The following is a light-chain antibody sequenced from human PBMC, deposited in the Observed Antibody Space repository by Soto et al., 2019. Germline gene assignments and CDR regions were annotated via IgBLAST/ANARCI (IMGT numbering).Light chain of an antibody. CDR3: CSYAGGYTSSVI. V-gene: IGLV2-11*01. J-gene: IGLJ2*01. CDR2: DVT. Sequence: QSALTQPRSVSGSPGQSVTMSCTGTSSDVGDYDYVSWYQQHPGKVPRLIIYDVTKRPSGVPDRFSGSKSGNTASLTISGLQEDDEADYYCCSYAGGYTSSVIFGGGTKRPS. CDR1: SSDVGDYDY.